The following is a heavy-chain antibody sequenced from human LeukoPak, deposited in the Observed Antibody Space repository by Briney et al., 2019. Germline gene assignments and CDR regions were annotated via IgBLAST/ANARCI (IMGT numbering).Heavy chain of an antibody. Sequence: GGSLSLSFAASGFTFSSYAMSWVRQPAAKGLAWVSAINGSGGSTYYADSVKGRFTLSSDNSKNTLYLQMNSLRAEDTAVYYCAKDAGDYYGSGSRVYWGQGTLVTVSS. V-gene: IGHV3-23*01. CDR1: GFTFSSYA. CDR3: AKDAGDYYGSGSRVY. D-gene: IGHD3-10*01. CDR2: INGSGGST. J-gene: IGHJ4*02.